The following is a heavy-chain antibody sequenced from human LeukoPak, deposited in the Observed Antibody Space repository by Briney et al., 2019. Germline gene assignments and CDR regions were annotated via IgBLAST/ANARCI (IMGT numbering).Heavy chain of an antibody. J-gene: IGHJ2*01. V-gene: IGHV3-30*18. CDR2: ISYDGSNK. CDR3: AKGDNDYGDYGWHFDL. Sequence: GGSLRLSCAASGFTFSSYGMHWVRQAPGKGLEWVAVISYDGSNKYYADSVKGRFTISRDNSKNTLYLQMNSLRAEDTAVYYCAKGDNDYGDYGWHFDLWGRGTLVTVSS. D-gene: IGHD4-17*01. CDR1: GFTFSSYG.